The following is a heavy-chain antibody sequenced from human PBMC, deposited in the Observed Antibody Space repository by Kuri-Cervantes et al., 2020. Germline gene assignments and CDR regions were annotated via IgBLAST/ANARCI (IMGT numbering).Heavy chain of an antibody. CDR3: ARGGFIRGFDF. J-gene: IGHJ4*02. D-gene: IGHD3-10*01. Sequence: ASVKVSCKASGYTFTSYYIHWVRQAPGHGLEWVGWFSAYNGDTLSAEKVQGRVALTTDTSTNTAYMELTSLQPDDTAIYYCARGGFIRGFDFWGQGTLVTVSS. CDR1: GYTFTSYY. CDR2: FSAYNGDT. V-gene: IGHV1-18*04.